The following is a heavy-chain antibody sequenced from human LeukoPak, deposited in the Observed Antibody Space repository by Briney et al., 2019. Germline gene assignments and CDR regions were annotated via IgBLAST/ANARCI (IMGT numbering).Heavy chain of an antibody. CDR1: GFTFSNAW. Sequence: GGSLRLSCAASGFTFSNAWMSWVRQAPGKGLEWVSAISGSGGSTYYADSVKGRFTISRDNSKNTLYLQMNSLRAEDTAVYYCAKRSYGSDYYGMDVWGQGTTVTVSS. CDR2: ISGSGGST. V-gene: IGHV3-23*01. J-gene: IGHJ6*02. CDR3: AKRSYGSDYYGMDV. D-gene: IGHD5-18*01.